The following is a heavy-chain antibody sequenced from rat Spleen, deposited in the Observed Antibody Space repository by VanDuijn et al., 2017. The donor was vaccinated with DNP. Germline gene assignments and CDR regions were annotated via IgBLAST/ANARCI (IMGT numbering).Heavy chain of an antibody. J-gene: IGHJ3*01. Sequence: EVQLQESGPGLVKPSQSLSLTCSVTGYSITSNYRWNWIRKFPGNKLEWMGYIYTAGNTNYNPSLKRRISITRDASKNQFFLQLNSVTTEDTATYYCASSYNNYWDWFAYWGQGTLVTVSS. CDR1: GYSITSNYR. CDR3: ASSYNNYWDWFAY. CDR2: IYTAGNT. V-gene: IGHV3-3*01. D-gene: IGHD1-10*01.